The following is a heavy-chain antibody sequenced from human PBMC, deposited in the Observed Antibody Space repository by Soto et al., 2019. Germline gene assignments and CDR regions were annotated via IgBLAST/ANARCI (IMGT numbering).Heavy chain of an antibody. CDR1: GDTFNTYE. J-gene: IGHJ4*02. V-gene: IGHV1-69*13. Sequence: SVKVSCKXSGDTFNTYEINWVRQAPGQGLEWMGGIFPFIGSTSYAQKFQGRLTITADASTSTAYMDLSSLTSEDTAVYYCARGGYSSSFRFDYWGQGTLVTVSS. D-gene: IGHD6-19*01. CDR2: IFPFIGST. CDR3: ARGGYSSSFRFDY.